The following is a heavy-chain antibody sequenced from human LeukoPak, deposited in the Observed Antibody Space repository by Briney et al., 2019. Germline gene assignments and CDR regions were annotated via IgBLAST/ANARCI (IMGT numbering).Heavy chain of an antibody. J-gene: IGHJ4*02. CDR1: GFTFSDYY. CDR2: IYYSGST. Sequence: GSLRLSCAASGFTFSDYYMSWIRQAPGKGLEWVGSIYYSGSTHYNPSLKSRVTISVDTSKSQFSLKLSSVTAADTAVYYCARMALSIAVAGTEGDYWGQGTLVTVSS. CDR3: ARMALSIAVAGTEGDY. V-gene: IGHV4-38-2*01. D-gene: IGHD6-19*01.